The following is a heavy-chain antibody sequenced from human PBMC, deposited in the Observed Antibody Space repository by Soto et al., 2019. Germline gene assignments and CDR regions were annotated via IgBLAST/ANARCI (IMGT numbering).Heavy chain of an antibody. CDR2: TYYRSKWYN. CDR3: ARDLDVRFLEWLSNYYYYGMDV. J-gene: IGHJ6*02. CDR1: GDSVSSNSAA. D-gene: IGHD3-3*01. Sequence: PSQTLSLSCVISGDSVSSNSAAWNWIRQSPSRGLEWLGRTYYRSKWYNDYAVSVKSRITINPDTSKNQFSLQLNSVTPEDTAVYYCARDLDVRFLEWLSNYYYYGMDVWGQGTTVTVSS. V-gene: IGHV6-1*01.